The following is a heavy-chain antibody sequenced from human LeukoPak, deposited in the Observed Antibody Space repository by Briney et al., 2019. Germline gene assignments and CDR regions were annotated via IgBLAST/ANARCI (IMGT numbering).Heavy chain of an antibody. V-gene: IGHV3-21*01. J-gene: IGHJ4*02. CDR1: GFTFSSHS. D-gene: IGHD2-2*01. CDR3: ARDQSGDTSCYVY. Sequence: GGSLRLSCAASGFTFSSHSMNWVRQAPGKGLEWVSSISSSGRYIYYADSVKGRFTISRDNAKSSLYLQMDSLRAEDTAVYYCARDQSGDTSCYVYWGQGTLVTVSS. CDR2: ISSSGRYI.